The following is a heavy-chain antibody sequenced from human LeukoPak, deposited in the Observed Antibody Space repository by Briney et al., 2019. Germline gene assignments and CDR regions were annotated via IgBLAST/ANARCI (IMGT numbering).Heavy chain of an antibody. V-gene: IGHV5-51*01. Sequence: GESLKIPCKGSGYSFTSYWIGWVRQMSGEGLEWMGIIYPGDSDTRYRPSFQGQVTISADKSISTAYLQWSSLKASDTAMYYCAAGIAARGKYYFDYWGQGTLVTVSS. CDR1: GYSFTSYW. J-gene: IGHJ4*02. D-gene: IGHD6-13*01. CDR2: IYPGDSDT. CDR3: AAGIAARGKYYFDY.